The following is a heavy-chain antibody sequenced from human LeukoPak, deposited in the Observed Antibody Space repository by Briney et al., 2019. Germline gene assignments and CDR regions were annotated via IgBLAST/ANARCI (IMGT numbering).Heavy chain of an antibody. CDR3: ARDYVDDIPMIKDY. D-gene: IGHD2-8*01. J-gene: IGHJ4*02. Sequence: ASVKVSCKASGYTFTSYYMHWVRQAPGQGLEWMGLINLSGGSTTYAQRFQGRVTLTRDTPTSTVYMELSSLRSEDTAVYYCARDYVDDIPMIKDYWGQGTLVTVSS. CDR2: INLSGGST. V-gene: IGHV1-46*01. CDR1: GYTFTSYY.